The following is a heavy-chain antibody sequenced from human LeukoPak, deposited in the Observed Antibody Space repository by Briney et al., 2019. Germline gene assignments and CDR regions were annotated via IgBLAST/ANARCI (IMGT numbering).Heavy chain of an antibody. CDR2: IYYSGST. CDR3: ARYGELLWFGEERYGMDV. CDR1: GGSFSGYY. V-gene: IGHV4-59*01. D-gene: IGHD3-10*01. J-gene: IGHJ6*02. Sequence: PSETLSLTCAVYGGSFSGYYWSWIRQPPGKGLEWIGYIYYSGSTNYNPSLKGRVTISVDTSKNQFSLKLSSVTAADTAVYYCARYGELLWFGEERYGMDVWGQGTTVTVSS.